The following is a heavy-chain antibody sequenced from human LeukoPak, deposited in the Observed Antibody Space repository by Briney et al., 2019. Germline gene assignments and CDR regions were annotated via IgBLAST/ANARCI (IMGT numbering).Heavy chain of an antibody. D-gene: IGHD3-16*02. J-gene: IGHJ4*02. CDR3: ARGYDFVWGSDRFDN. Sequence: SETLSLTCTVSGGSISNYYWSWIRQPPGKGLEWIGFVYHTGSTMYNPSLKSRDSISVDTSKNRFSLKLNSVTAADTAVYYCARGYDFVWGSDRFDNWGQGTLVTVPS. CDR2: VYHTGST. CDR1: GGSISNYY. V-gene: IGHV4-59*01.